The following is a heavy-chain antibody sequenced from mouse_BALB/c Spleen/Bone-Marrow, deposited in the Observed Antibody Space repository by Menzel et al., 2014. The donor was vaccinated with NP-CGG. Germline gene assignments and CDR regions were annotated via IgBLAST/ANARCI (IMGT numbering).Heavy chain of an antibody. CDR3: ARHAYYDQTEVSFVY. CDR2: ISGGGSYT. D-gene: IGHD2-4*01. V-gene: IGHV5-9-2*01. Sequence: EVQLVESGGGLVKSGGSLKLSCAASGFTFSNYGMSWVRQTPEKRLEGVATISGGGSYTFYSDSVKGRFTISRDNAKNNLYLQLSSLRSEDTALYYCARHAYYDQTEVSFVYWGQGTLVTVSA. CDR1: GFTFSNYG. J-gene: IGHJ3*01.